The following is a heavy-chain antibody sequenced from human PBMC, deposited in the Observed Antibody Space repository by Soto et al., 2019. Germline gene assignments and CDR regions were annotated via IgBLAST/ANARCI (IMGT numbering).Heavy chain of an antibody. D-gene: IGHD2-21*01. V-gene: IGHV3-21*06. J-gene: IGHJ4*02. Sequence: EVQLVESGGGLVKAGGSLRLFCTASGFTFRNYNMNWVRQAPGKGLEWVSSISTGGAYMFYADSVKGRFTISRDNAQNALFLQIDSPRAEDTAVYYFARDIASAGGDCFDSWGQGTLVTVSS. CDR1: GFTFRNYN. CDR2: ISTGGAYM. CDR3: ARDIASAGGDCFDS.